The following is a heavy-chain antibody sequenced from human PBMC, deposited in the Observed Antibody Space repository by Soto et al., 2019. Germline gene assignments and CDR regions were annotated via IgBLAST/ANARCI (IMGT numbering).Heavy chain of an antibody. V-gene: IGHV3-48*03. CDR1: GFTFSSYE. Sequence: VQLVESGGGLVQPGGSLRLSCAASGFTFSSYEMNWVRQAPGKGLEWVSYISSSGSTIYYADSVKGRFTISRDNAKNSLYLQMNSLRAEDTAVYYCARIAASDNWFDPWGQGTLVTVSS. CDR3: ARIAASDNWFDP. D-gene: IGHD6-13*01. CDR2: ISSSGSTI. J-gene: IGHJ5*02.